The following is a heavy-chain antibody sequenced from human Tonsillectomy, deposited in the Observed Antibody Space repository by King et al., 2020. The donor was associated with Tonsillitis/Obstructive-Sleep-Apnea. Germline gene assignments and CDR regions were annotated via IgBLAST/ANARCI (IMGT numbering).Heavy chain of an antibody. D-gene: IGHD3-3*01. J-gene: IGHJ6*03. CDR1: GGSISSYY. Sequence: VQLQESGPGLVKPSETLSLTCTVSGGSISSYYWSWIRQPPGKGLEWIGYIYYSGSTNYNPSLKSRVTISVDTSKNQCSLKLSSVTAADTAVYYCARGTDYDFWSLTGYYYYYMDVWGKGTTVTVSS. CDR3: ARGTDYDFWSLTGYYYYYMDV. CDR2: IYYSGST. V-gene: IGHV4-59*01.